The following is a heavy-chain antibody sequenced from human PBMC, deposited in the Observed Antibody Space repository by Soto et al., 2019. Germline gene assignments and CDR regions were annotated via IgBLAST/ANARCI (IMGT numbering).Heavy chain of an antibody. V-gene: IGHV4-38-2*01. J-gene: IGHJ5*02. Sequence: FETLSVTGSFSGSSVSGDFYWALNRQPPGKGLEWIGSVYPSGNTYYLPSLRGRISLSIDTSKNQISLTLTSVTAADTALFYCVAYSASQTWFGRWVHGTLVTVSS. CDR3: VAYSASQTWFGR. D-gene: IGHD2-21*01. CDR1: GSSVSGDFY. CDR2: VYPSGNT.